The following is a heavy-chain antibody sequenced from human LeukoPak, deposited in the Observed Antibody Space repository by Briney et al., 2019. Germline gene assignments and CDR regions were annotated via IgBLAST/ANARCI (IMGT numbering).Heavy chain of an antibody. CDR2: VNSDGSTT. Sequence: GGSLRLSCAASGFTFSDYWMHWVRQAPGKGLVWVSRVNSDGSTTSYADSVKGRISISRDNAKNTLYLQMNSLRAEDTAVYYCAREEITVTDAFDIWGLRTMVTVSS. CDR1: GFTFSDYW. D-gene: IGHD4-17*01. V-gene: IGHV3-74*01. J-gene: IGHJ3*02. CDR3: AREEITVTDAFDI.